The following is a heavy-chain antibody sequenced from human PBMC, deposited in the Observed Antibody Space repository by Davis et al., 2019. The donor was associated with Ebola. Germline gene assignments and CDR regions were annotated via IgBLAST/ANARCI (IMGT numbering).Heavy chain of an antibody. D-gene: IGHD5-18*01. Sequence: GESLKISCAASGFTFDDYAMHWVRQAPGKGLEWVSAISGSGGSTYYADSVKGRFTISRDNSKNTLYLQMNSLRAEDTAVYYCAREGYSYGYDYWGQGTLVTVSS. V-gene: IGHV3-23*01. CDR1: GFTFDDYA. J-gene: IGHJ4*02. CDR2: ISGSGGST. CDR3: AREGYSYGYDY.